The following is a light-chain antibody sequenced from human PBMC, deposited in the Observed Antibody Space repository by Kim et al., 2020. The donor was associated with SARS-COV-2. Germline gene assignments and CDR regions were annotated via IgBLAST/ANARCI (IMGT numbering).Light chain of an antibody. Sequence: QSALTQPPSASGAPGQRVTISCSGGSSNIGSNSVNWYQHLPGTAPKLLIYSQDRRPSGVPDRFSGSKSGTSASLAISGLQSEDEAEYYCAAWDASLNVVVFGGGTKLTVL. CDR1: SSNIGSNS. CDR2: SQD. CDR3: AAWDASLNVVV. V-gene: IGLV1-44*01. J-gene: IGLJ2*01.